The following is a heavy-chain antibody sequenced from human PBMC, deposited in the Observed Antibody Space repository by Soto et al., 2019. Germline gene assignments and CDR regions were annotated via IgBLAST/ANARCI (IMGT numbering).Heavy chain of an antibody. Sequence: SETLSLTCAVSGGSISSGGYSWSWIRQPPGKGLEWIGYIYHSGSTYYNPSLKSRVTISVDRSKNQFSLKLSSVTAADTAVYYCARDPSSVSSSSFAFDIWGQGTMVTVSS. V-gene: IGHV4-30-2*01. J-gene: IGHJ3*02. CDR1: GGSISSGGYS. D-gene: IGHD6-6*01. CDR2: IYHSGST. CDR3: ARDPSSVSSSSFAFDI.